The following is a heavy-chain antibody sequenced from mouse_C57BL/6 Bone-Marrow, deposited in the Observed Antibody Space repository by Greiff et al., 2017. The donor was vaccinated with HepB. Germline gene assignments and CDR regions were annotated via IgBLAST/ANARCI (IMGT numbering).Heavy chain of an antibody. V-gene: IGHV1-64*01. CDR3: ARNPVLLSYYFDY. D-gene: IGHD2-1*01. CDR1: GYTFTSYW. J-gene: IGHJ2*01. CDR2: IHPNSGST. Sequence: VQLQQSGAELVKPGASVKLSCKASGYTFTSYWMHWVKQRPGQGLEWIGMIHPNSGSTNYNEKFKSKATLTVDKSSSTAYMQLSSLTSEDSAVYYCARNPVLLSYYFDYWGQGTTLTVSS.